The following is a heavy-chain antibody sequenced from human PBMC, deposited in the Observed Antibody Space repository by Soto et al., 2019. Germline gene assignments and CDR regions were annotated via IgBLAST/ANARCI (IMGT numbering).Heavy chain of an antibody. Sequence: ASVKVSCKASGGTFSSDAIGWVRQAPGQGLEWMGGIIPIFGTANYAQKFQGRVTITADESTSTAYMELSSLRSEDTAVYYCARPAFQVRIAAAGTGHYYYYYGMDVWGQGTTVTVSS. J-gene: IGHJ6*02. D-gene: IGHD6-13*01. CDR1: GGTFSSDA. CDR2: IIPIFGTA. V-gene: IGHV1-69*13. CDR3: ARPAFQVRIAAAGTGHYYYYYGMDV.